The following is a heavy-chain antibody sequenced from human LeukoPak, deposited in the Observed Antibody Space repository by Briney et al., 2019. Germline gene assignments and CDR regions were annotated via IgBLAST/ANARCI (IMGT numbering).Heavy chain of an antibody. CDR1: GFTFSGSA. Sequence: QPGGSLKLSCAASGFTFSGSAMHWVRQASGKGLEWVGRIRSKANSYATAYAASVKGRFTISRDNAKNSLYLQMNSLRGEDTAVYYCARDLYSYGSGSYGVWGQGTTVTVSS. CDR3: ARDLYSYGSGSYGV. V-gene: IGHV3-73*01. CDR2: IRSKANSYAT. D-gene: IGHD3-10*01. J-gene: IGHJ6*02.